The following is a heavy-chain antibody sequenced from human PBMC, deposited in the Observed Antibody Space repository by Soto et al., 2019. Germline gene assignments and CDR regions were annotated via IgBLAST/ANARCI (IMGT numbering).Heavy chain of an antibody. J-gene: IGHJ4*02. CDR1: GFTSSNAW. D-gene: IGHD1-7*01. CDR3: TTPDGLELLSAYDY. CDR2: IKSKTDGGTT. V-gene: IGHV3-15*01. Sequence: GSLRLSCAASGFTSSNAWMSWVRQAPGKVLEWVGRIKSKTDGGTTDSAAPVKGRFTISRDDSKNTLYLQMNSLKTEDTAVYYCTTPDGLELLSAYDYWGQGALVTVSS.